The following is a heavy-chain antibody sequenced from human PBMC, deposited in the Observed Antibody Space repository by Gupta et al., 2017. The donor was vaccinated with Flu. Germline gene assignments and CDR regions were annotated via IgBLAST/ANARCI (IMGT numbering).Heavy chain of an antibody. CDR3: AKGRGLRGTADAFDV. CDR2: IVPMLGTA. J-gene: IGHJ3*01. CDR1: FP. Sequence: FPITWVRQAPGQGLEWMGGIVPMLGTAYYAQEFQGRVTITADESTTTVYMELSSLTSGDTAVYYCAKGRGLRGTADAFDVWGQGTVVTVSS. D-gene: IGHD1-1*01. V-gene: IGHV1-69*01.